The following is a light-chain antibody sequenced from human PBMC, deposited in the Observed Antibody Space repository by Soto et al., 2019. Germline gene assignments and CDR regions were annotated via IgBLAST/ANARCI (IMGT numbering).Light chain of an antibody. CDR1: SSDVGGYNY. CDR3: SSYASSSTLGVV. J-gene: IGLJ2*01. CDR2: DVS. Sequence: QSALTQPASMSGSPGQSITISCTGTSSDVGGYNYVSWYQQHPGKVPKLMIYDVSNRPSGVSNRFSGSKSGNTASLTISGLQAEDEADYYCSSYASSSTLGVVFGGGTKVTVL. V-gene: IGLV2-14*03.